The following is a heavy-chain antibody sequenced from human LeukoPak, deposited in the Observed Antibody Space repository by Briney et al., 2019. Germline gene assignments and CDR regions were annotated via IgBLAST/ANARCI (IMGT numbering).Heavy chain of an antibody. J-gene: IGHJ3*02. Sequence: ASVKVSCKVSGYTLTELSMHWVRQAPGKGLEWMGGFDPEDGETIYAQKFQGRVTMTEDTSTDTAYMELSSLRSEDTAVYYCARIQVDTAMSHDAFDIWGQGTMVTVSS. D-gene: IGHD5-18*01. CDR1: GYTLTELS. CDR2: FDPEDGET. V-gene: IGHV1-24*01. CDR3: ARIQVDTAMSHDAFDI.